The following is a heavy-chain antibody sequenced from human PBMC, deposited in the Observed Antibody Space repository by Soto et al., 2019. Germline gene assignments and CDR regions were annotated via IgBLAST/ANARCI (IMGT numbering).Heavy chain of an antibody. V-gene: IGHV3-33*01. CDR1: GFTFSSYG. J-gene: IGHJ3*02. D-gene: IGHD6-19*01. CDR2: IWYDGSNK. CDR3: ARGAAPVKGLADAFDI. Sequence: PGGSLRLSCAASGFTFSSYGMHWVRQAPGKGLEWVAVIWYDGSNKYYADSVKGRFTISRDNSKNTLYLQMNSLRAEDTAVYYCARGAAPVKGLADAFDIWGQGTMVTVSS.